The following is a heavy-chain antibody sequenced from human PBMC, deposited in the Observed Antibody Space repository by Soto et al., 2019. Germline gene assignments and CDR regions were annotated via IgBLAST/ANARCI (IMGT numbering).Heavy chain of an antibody. CDR1: GYTFTSYD. Sequence: ASVKVSCKASGYTFTSYDINWVRQAAGQGPEWMGSVTPRNGDTAFAQKYQGRVTVTSNTSMSTVYMELSNLRSDDTAVYYCASGGYYWARRHYFDSWGQGTLLTVYS. J-gene: IGHJ4*02. V-gene: IGHV1-8*02. CDR3: ASGGYYWARRHYFDS. D-gene: IGHD1-20*01. CDR2: VTPRNGDT.